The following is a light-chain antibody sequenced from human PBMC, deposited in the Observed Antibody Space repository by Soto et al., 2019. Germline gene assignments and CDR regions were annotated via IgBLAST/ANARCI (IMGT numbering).Light chain of an antibody. J-gene: IGKJ2*03. CDR3: QQLNSYPG. Sequence: IQLTQSPSSLSASVGDRVNITCRASQGISSYLAWYQQKPGKAPKLLIYAASTLQSGVPSRFSGSGSGTDFTLTISSLQPEDFATYYCQQLNSYPGFGQGTKLEIK. V-gene: IGKV1-9*01. CDR2: AAS. CDR1: QGISSY.